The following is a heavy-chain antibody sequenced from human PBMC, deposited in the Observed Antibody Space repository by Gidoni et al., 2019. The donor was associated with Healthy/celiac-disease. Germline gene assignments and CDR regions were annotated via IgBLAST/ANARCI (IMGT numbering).Heavy chain of an antibody. CDR3: ASYLAGGWGAFDI. V-gene: IGHV1-69*01. Sequence: QVQLVQSGDEVKKPGPSVKVSCKAAGGTFSSYAISWVGQAPGQGLEWMGGIIPIFGTANYAQKFQSRVTITADESTSTAYMELSSLRSEDTAVYYCASYLAGGWGAFDIWGQGTMVTVSS. D-gene: IGHD3-16*01. CDR2: IIPIFGTA. J-gene: IGHJ3*02. CDR1: GGTFSSYA.